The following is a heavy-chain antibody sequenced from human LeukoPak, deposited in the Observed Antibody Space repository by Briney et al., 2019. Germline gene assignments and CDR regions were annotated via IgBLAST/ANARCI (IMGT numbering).Heavy chain of an antibody. Sequence: GGSLRLSCAASGFTFRNYWMGWVRQAPGKGREGVANTKPDGSAEYYADSVRGRFTTSRDNANNLLYLQMNRLRAEDTAVYYCARDGGLNTIFDYWGQRTLVTVSS. CDR2: TKPDGSAE. J-gene: IGHJ4*02. CDR1: GFTFRNYW. CDR3: ARDGGLNTIFDY. D-gene: IGHD2-15*01. V-gene: IGHV3-7*01.